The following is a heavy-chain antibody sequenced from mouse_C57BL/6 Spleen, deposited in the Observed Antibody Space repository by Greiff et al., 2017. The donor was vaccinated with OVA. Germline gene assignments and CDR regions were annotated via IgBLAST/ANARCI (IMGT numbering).Heavy chain of an antibody. CDR1: GYTFTSYW. V-gene: IGHV1-69*01. CDR3: ARVYSNLFDY. D-gene: IGHD2-5*01. CDR2: IDPSDSYT. Sequence: QVQLQQPGAELVMPGASVKLSCKASGYTFTSYWMHWVKQRPGQGLEWIGEIDPSDSYTNYNQKFKGKSTLTVDKSSSTAYMQLSSLTSEDSAVYYCARVYSNLFDYWGQGTTLTVSS. J-gene: IGHJ2*01.